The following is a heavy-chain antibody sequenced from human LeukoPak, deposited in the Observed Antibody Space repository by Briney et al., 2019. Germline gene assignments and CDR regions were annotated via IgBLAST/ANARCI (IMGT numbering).Heavy chain of an antibody. CDR2: INPSSGGT. J-gene: IGHJ5*02. CDR3: ARAVITMVRGSSWFDP. D-gene: IGHD3-10*01. CDR1: GYTFTGYY. V-gene: IGHV1-2*02. Sequence: ASVKVSCKASGYTFTGYYMHWVRQAPGQGLEWMGWINPSSGGTNYAQKFQGRVTMTRDTSISTAYMELSRLRSDDTAVYYCARAVITMVRGSSWFDPWGQGTLVTVSS.